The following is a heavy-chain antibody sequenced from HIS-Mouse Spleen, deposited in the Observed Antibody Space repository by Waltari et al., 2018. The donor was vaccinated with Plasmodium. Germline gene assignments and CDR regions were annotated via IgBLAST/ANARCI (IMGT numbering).Heavy chain of an antibody. CDR1: GLTFSSSS. CDR3: AREDILTGYYNDYWYFDL. V-gene: IGHV3-21*01. J-gene: IGHJ2*01. CDR2: ISSSSSYI. D-gene: IGHD3-9*01. Sequence: EVQLVESGGGLVKPGGSLRLSCAASGLTFSSSSMNWVGQAPGKGLEWVSSISSSSSYIYYADSVKGRFTIPRDNAKNSLYLQMNSLRAEDTAVYYCAREDILTGYYNDYWYFDLWGRGTLVTVSS.